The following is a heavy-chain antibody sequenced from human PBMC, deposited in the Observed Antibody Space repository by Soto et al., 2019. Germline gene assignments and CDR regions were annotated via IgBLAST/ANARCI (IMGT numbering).Heavy chain of an antibody. Sequence: ASVKVSCKASGYTFRSHPIHWVRQAPGQRLEWMGWISADNGNTQYSQKFQDRVTITRDTSTSTAYMELRSLRSDDTAVYYCARGDLGYCSSTSCYVPIGWFDPWGQGTLVTVSS. CDR2: ISADNGNT. CDR3: ARGDLGYCSSTSCYVPIGWFDP. CDR1: GYTFRSHP. J-gene: IGHJ5*02. V-gene: IGHV1-3*01. D-gene: IGHD2-2*01.